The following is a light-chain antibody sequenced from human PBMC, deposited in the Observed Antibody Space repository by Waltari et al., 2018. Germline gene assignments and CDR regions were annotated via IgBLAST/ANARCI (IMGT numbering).Light chain of an antibody. J-gene: IGLJ1*01. V-gene: IGLV2-8*01. CDR1: SSDVPNYKY. CDR3: SSYAGTNNWGV. CDR2: EVN. Sequence: QSALNQPPTASGSPGQSVTISCTGTSSDVPNYKYVTWYQQYPGKAPKLMIYEVNNRPSGVADRFSGSKSGNTASLTVSGLQAEDEADYYCSSYAGTNNWGVFGTGTKVTVL.